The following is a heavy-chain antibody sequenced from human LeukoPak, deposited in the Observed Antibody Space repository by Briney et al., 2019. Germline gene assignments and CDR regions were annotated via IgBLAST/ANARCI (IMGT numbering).Heavy chain of an antibody. V-gene: IGHV1-2*02. CDR1: GYTFSGYY. D-gene: IGHD3-22*01. Sequence: GASVKVSCTASGYTFSGYYMHWVRPAPGQGLEWMGWINPNSGATNYAQTLQGRVTMTRDTSISIVYMELSRLRTDDTAVYYCARALRYDDSSGYYAYWGQGTLVTVSS. CDR3: ARALRYDDSSGYYAY. CDR2: INPNSGAT. J-gene: IGHJ4*02.